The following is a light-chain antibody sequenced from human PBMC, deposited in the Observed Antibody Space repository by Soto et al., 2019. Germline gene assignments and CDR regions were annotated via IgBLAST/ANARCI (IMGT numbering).Light chain of an antibody. CDR2: EAS. Sequence: EIVLTQSPAPLSLSPGERATLSCRASQSVSSYLAWYQQKPGQAPRLLIYEASNRATGIPARFSGSGSGTDFTLTISSLEPEDFAVYYCQQRSNWPPGSTFGPGTKVDIK. CDR3: QQRSNWPPGST. CDR1: QSVSSY. V-gene: IGKV3-11*01. J-gene: IGKJ3*01.